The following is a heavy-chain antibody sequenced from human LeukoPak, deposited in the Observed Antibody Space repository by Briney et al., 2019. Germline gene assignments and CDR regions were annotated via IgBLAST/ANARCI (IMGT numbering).Heavy chain of an antibody. J-gene: IGHJ4*02. V-gene: IGHV3-53*01. Sequence: GGSLRLSCAASGFTVSSSYMTWVRQAPGKGLEWVSVIYSGGSTYYADSVKGRFTISRDNSKNTLYLQMNSLRADDTAVYYCARILGGIDYWGQGTLVTASS. CDR3: ARILGGIDY. CDR1: GFTVSSSY. CDR2: IYSGGST. D-gene: IGHD3-10*01.